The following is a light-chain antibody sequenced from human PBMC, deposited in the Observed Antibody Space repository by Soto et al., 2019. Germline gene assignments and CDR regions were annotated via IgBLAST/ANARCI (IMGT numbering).Light chain of an antibody. CDR1: QSINIS. J-gene: IGKJ3*01. Sequence: DIQMTQSPSSLSASVGDRVTITCRASQSINISLNWYQRKPGKAPRLLIYATSTLQSGVPSRFSGSGSGTDFTLTISSLQPEDSATYYCQQSYTTPPRTFGPGTKVDIK. CDR2: ATS. V-gene: IGKV1-39*01. CDR3: QQSYTTPPRT.